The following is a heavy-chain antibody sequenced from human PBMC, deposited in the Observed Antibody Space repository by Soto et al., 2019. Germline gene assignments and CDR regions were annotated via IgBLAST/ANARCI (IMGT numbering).Heavy chain of an antibody. J-gene: IGHJ4*02. CDR1: GFTFSSYA. D-gene: IGHD2-15*01. V-gene: IGHV3-23*01. CDR3: AKGGAGGVVTGADY. Sequence: EVQLLESGGGLVQPGGSLRLSCAASGFTFSSYAMSWVRQAPGKGLEWVSAISGSGGSTYYADSVKGRFTISRDNSKNTLYRQMNSVRAEDTAVYYCAKGGAGGVVTGADYWGQGTLVTVSS. CDR2: ISGSGGST.